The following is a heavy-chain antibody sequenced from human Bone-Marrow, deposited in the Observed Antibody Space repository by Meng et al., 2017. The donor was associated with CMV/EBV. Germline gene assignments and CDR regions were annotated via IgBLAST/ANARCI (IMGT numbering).Heavy chain of an antibody. D-gene: IGHD5-18*01. J-gene: IGHJ4*02. CDR3: AKESPYSSPRLYYFDY. CDR2: ISSSGSTI. CDR1: GFTFSSYE. V-gene: IGHV3-48*03. Sequence: GGSLRLSCAASGFTFSSYEMNWVRQAPGKGLEWVSYISSSGSTIYYADSVKGRFTISRDNAKNSLYLQMNSLRAEDTAVYYCAKESPYSSPRLYYFDYWGQGTLVTVSS.